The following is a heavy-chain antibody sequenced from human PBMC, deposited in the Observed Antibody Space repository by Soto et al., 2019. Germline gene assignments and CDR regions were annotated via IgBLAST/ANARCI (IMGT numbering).Heavy chain of an antibody. CDR2: IYWDDDK. CDR3: AHRRVKDRAVAGNTYYYYYYMDV. J-gene: IGHJ6*03. D-gene: IGHD6-19*01. CDR1: GFSLSTSGVG. Sequence: SGPTLVNPTQTLTLTCTFSGFSLSTSGVGVGWIRQPPGKALEWLALIYWDDDKRYSPSLKSRLTITKDTSKNQVVLTMTNMDPVDTATYYCAHRRVKDRAVAGNTYYYYYYMDVWGKGTTVTVSS. V-gene: IGHV2-5*02.